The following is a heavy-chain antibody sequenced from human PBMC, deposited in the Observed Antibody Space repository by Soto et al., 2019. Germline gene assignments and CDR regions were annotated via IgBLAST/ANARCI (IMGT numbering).Heavy chain of an antibody. V-gene: IGHV4-4*02. CDR2: IWHTGRP. J-gene: IGHJ4*02. CDR3: VRDSRTGCSSINCYMH. CDR1: GDSLTNNHW. Sequence: QLQLRESGPGLVQPSGTLSLTCDVSGDSLTNNHWWSWVRQAPGKGLEWIGEIWHTGRPNYNPSLKSRVAIAIDNSKNQFSLKLSSVTAADTAVYYCVRDSRTGCSSINCYMHWGQGTLVTVSS. D-gene: IGHD2-15*01.